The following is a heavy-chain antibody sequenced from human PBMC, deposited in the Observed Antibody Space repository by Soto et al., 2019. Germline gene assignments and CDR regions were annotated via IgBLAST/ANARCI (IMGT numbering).Heavy chain of an antibody. CDR3: ARGQGTTEVNDGPGY. J-gene: IGHJ4*02. V-gene: IGHV4-34*01. D-gene: IGHD1-1*01. CDR2: INHSGRT. Sequence: PSETLSLTCAVYGGSFRDYYWSWIRQTPDKGLEWIGEINHSGRTNYNPSLKSRVTVSVDTSKNQFSLKVTSVTAADTAIYHCARGQGTTEVNDGPGYCGQGTMVTVSS. CDR1: GGSFRDYY.